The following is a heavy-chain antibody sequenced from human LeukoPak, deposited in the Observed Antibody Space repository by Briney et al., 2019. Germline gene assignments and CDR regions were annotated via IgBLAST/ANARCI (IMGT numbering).Heavy chain of an antibody. CDR3: AKLNLAPRSVLIFDY. J-gene: IGHJ4*02. D-gene: IGHD1-14*01. CDR2: ISGSGGST. CDR1: GFTFSSHA. Sequence: GGSLRLSCAASGFTFSSHAMSWVRQAPGKGLEWVSAISGSGGSTYYADSVKGRFTISRDNSKNTLYLQMNSLRAEDTAVYYCAKLNLAPRSVLIFDYWGQGTLVTVSS. V-gene: IGHV3-23*01.